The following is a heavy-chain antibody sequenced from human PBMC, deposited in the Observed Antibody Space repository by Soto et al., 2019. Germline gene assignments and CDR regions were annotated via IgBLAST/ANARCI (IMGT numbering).Heavy chain of an antibody. Sequence: QVQLVQSGAGVKKPGASVKVSCKASGYTFINYGITWVRQAPGQGLEWMGWISAYNGYTNYAQKFQGRVTMSTDTSTRTAYMELRSLTSDDTAVYYCARDLKGAAAGFYDYWGQGTLVTVSS. V-gene: IGHV1-18*01. CDR2: ISAYNGYT. J-gene: IGHJ4*02. CDR3: ARDLKGAAAGFYDY. CDR1: GYTFINYG. D-gene: IGHD6-13*01.